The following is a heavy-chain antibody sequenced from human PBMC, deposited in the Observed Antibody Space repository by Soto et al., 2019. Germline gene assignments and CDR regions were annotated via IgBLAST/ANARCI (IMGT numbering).Heavy chain of an antibody. CDR2: MYHGGFT. Sequence: PSETLSLTCGVSGYAINSGYYWGWIRQSPGMGLEWIGNMYHGGFTYYNPSLKGRVTISVDTWKNRFCLNLRSVTAADTAVYYCARTVVVVVSNVLDYFDYWGQGMLVTVSS. J-gene: IGHJ4*02. CDR3: ARTVVVVVSNVLDYFDY. D-gene: IGHD2-15*01. CDR1: GYAINSGYY. V-gene: IGHV4-38-2*01.